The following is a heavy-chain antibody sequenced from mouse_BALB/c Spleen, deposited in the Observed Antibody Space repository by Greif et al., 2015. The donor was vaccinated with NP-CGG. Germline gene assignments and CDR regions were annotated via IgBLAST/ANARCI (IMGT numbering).Heavy chain of an antibody. CDR3: ASPLRGNYGENAMDY. V-gene: IGHV1-69*01. CDR1: GYTFTDYW. Sequence: QVQLQQPGAELVMPGASVKMSCKASGYTFTDYWMHWVRQRPGQGLEWIGAIDTSDSYTSYNQKFEGKATLTVDESSSTAYMQLSSLTSEDSAVYYCASPLRGNYGENAMDYWGQGTSVTVSS. CDR2: IDTSDSYT. D-gene: IGHD2-1*01. J-gene: IGHJ4*01.